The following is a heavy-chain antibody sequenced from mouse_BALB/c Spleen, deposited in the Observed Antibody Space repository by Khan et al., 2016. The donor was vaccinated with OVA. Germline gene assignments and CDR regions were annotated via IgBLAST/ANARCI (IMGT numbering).Heavy chain of an antibody. CDR2: IYPGNSDT. J-gene: IGHJ3*01. Sequence: VQLQQSGTVLARPGASVKMSCKASGYSFTSYLIHWVKQRPGQGLEWIGDIYPGNSDTTSNQKFKDKAKLPAGTSANTAYMELSSLTNEDSAVYYWARGGYSSFAYWGQGTLVTVSA. D-gene: IGHD1-3*01. CDR3: ARGGYSSFAY. CDR1: GYSFTSYL. V-gene: IGHV1-5*01.